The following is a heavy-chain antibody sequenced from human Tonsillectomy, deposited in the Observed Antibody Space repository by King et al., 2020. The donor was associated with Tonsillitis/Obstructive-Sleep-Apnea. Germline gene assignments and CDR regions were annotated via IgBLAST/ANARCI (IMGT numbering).Heavy chain of an antibody. Sequence: VQLVESGAEVKKPGESLKISCKGSGYSFTSHWIGWVRQMPGKGLEWMAIIYPGDSDTKYSPSFQGQVTISAVKSISTSYLQWSSLKASDTAMYYCARHGDDYVPPDHWGQGTLVTVSS. D-gene: IGHD4-17*01. CDR2: IYPGDSDT. CDR3: ARHGDDYVPPDH. J-gene: IGHJ4*02. CDR1: GYSFTSHW. V-gene: IGHV5-51*01.